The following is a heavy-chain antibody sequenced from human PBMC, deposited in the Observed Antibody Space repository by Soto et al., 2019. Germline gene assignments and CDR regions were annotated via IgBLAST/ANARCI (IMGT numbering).Heavy chain of an antibody. D-gene: IGHD1-26*01. CDR2: ISGSGGST. CDR3: AKGSPYSGTYFHP. CDR1: GFTFSSYA. J-gene: IGHJ5*02. V-gene: IGHV3-23*01. Sequence: GGSLRLSCAASGFTFSSYAMSWVRQAPGKGLEWVSAISGSGGSTYYADSVKGRFTISRDNSKSTLYLQMNSLRVDDTAVYYCAKGSPYSGTYFHPWGQGTLVTVSS.